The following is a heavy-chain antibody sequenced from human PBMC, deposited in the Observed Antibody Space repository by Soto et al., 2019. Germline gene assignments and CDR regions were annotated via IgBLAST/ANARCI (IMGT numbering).Heavy chain of an antibody. J-gene: IGHJ6*02. Sequence: QVQLVESGGGVVQPGRSLRLSCAASGFTFSGYGIHWVRQAPGKGLEWVTLISYDGSHKYYADSVKGRFTISRDNSENTLYLQMNSLRVEDTAVYYCAKDRAGYSRGMDVWGQGTTVTVSS. CDR1: GFTFSGYG. V-gene: IGHV3-30*18. D-gene: IGHD6-13*01. CDR3: AKDRAGYSRGMDV. CDR2: ISYDGSHK.